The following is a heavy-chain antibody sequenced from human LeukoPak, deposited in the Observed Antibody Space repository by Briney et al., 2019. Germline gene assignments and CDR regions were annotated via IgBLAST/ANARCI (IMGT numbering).Heavy chain of an antibody. J-gene: IGHJ4*02. CDR2: IYYSGST. CDR3: AGQWSGSSWLIFDY. D-gene: IGHD6-13*01. CDR1: GGSISNYY. Sequence: SETLSLTCTVSGGSISNYYWSWIRQPPGKGLEWIGYIYYSGSTNYNPSLKSRVTISVDTSKNQFSLKLSSVAAADTAVYYCAGQWSGSSWLIFDYWGQGTLVTVSS. V-gene: IGHV4-59*08.